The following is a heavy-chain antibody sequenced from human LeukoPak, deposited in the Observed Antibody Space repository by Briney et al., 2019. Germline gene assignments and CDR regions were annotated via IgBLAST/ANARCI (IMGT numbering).Heavy chain of an antibody. Sequence: PGGSLRLSCAASGFTFSNAWMSWVRQAPGKGLEWVGRIKSKTDGGTTDYAAPVKGRFTISRDDSKSIAYLQMNSLRAEDTAVYYCARYNSGSYYNVFLRFSVWGQGTLVTVSS. CDR2: IKSKTDGGTT. CDR1: GFTFSNAW. J-gene: IGHJ4*02. CDR3: ARYNSGSYYNVFLRFSV. D-gene: IGHD3-10*01. V-gene: IGHV3-15*01.